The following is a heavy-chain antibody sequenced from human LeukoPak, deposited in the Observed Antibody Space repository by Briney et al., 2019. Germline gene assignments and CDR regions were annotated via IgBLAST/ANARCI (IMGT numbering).Heavy chain of an antibody. Sequence: SETLSLTCTVSGGSISSYYWSWIRQPAGKGLEWIGRIYTSGSTNYNPSLKSRVTMSVDTSKNQFSLKLSSVTAADTAVYYCARDHCSSTSCYNWFDPWGQGTLVTVSS. D-gene: IGHD2-2*01. J-gene: IGHJ5*02. V-gene: IGHV4-4*07. CDR2: IYTSGST. CDR1: GGSISSYY. CDR3: ARDHCSSTSCYNWFDP.